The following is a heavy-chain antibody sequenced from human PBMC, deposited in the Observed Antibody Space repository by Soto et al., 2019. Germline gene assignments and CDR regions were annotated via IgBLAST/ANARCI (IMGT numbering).Heavy chain of an antibody. D-gene: IGHD2-15*01. CDR3: AKDQTRVFEVAALYRYVMYF. CDR2: ISYDGSNA. CDR1: GFTFSSYG. Sequence: GESLRLSSAASGFTFSSYGMHWVRQAPGKGLEWVTVISYDGSNADYADSVKGRFTVSRDNSKNTLFLQLNSLRAEDTAVYYCAKDQTRVFEVAALYRYVMYFCGHGTTVTVSS. J-gene: IGHJ6*02. V-gene: IGHV3-30*18.